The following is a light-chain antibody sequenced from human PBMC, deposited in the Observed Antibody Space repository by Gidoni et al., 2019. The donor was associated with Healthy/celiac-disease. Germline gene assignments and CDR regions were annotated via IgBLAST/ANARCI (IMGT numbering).Light chain of an antibody. V-gene: IGKV1-33*01. CDR2: DAS. J-gene: IGKJ4*01. Sequence: DIQLTQSPSSLSASVGDRVTITCQASQDLSNYLNWYQQKPGKAPKLRIYDASNLETGVPSRFSGSGSGTDFTFTISSLQPEDIATYYCQQYDNLPALTFGGGTKVEIK. CDR3: QQYDNLPALT. CDR1: QDLSNY.